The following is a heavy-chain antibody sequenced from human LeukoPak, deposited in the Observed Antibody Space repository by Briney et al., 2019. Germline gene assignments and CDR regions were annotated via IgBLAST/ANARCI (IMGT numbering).Heavy chain of an antibody. D-gene: IGHD5-24*01. Sequence: GGSLRLSCAASGFTFSSYGMHWVRQAPGKGLEWVAVISYDGSNKYYADSVKGRFTISRDNSKNTLYLQMNSLRAEDTAVYYCAMFRQKRWLQFTPHFDYWGQGTLVTVSS. CDR2: ISYDGSNK. CDR1: GFTFSSYG. V-gene: IGHV3-30*03. CDR3: AMFRQKRWLQFTPHFDY. J-gene: IGHJ4*02.